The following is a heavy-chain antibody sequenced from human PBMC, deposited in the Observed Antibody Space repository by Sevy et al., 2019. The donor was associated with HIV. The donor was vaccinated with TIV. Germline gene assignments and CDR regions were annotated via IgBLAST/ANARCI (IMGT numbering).Heavy chain of an antibody. V-gene: IGHV1-69*13. CDR3: ARGSGSKTWFDP. D-gene: IGHD5-12*01. J-gene: IGHJ5*02. Sequence: ASVKVSCKTSGGTFSSYAISWVRQAPGQGLEWMGGIIPIFGTANYAQKFQGRVTITADESTSTAYMDLSSLRSEDTAVYYCARGSGSKTWFDPWGQGTLVTVSS. CDR2: IIPIFGTA. CDR1: GGTFSSYA.